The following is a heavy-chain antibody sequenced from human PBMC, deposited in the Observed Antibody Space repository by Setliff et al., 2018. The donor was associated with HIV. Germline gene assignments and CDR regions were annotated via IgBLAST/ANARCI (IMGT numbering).Heavy chain of an antibody. CDR2: INHSGST. V-gene: IGHV4-34*01. CDR3: ARAGSYGWDY. D-gene: IGHD5-18*01. CDR1: GGSFSFYY. Sequence: SETLSLTCAVYGGSFSFYYWSWIRQPPGKGLEWIGEINHSGSTNYNPSLKSRVTISVDTSKNQFSLNLTSVTAADTAVYYCARAGSYGWDYWGQGTLVTVSS. J-gene: IGHJ4*02.